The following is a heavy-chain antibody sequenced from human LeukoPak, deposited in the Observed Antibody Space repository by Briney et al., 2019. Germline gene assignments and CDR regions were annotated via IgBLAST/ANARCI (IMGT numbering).Heavy chain of an antibody. CDR1: GGSISSYY. V-gene: IGHV4-59*01. Sequence: SETLSLTCTVSGGSISSYYWSWIRQPPGKGLEWIGYIYYSGSTNYNPSLKSRVTISVDTSKNQFSLKLSSVTAADTAVYYCARSGYGYKPDAFDIWGQGTMVTVSS. J-gene: IGHJ3*02. CDR3: ARSGYGYKPDAFDI. D-gene: IGHD5-24*01. CDR2: IYYSGST.